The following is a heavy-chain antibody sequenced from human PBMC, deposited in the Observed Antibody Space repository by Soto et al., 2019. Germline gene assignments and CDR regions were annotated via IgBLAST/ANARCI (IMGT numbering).Heavy chain of an antibody. J-gene: IGHJ5*02. D-gene: IGHD6-6*01. Sequence: VQLVQSGAEVKKPGSSVKVSCKVSGGTFSSYAISWVRQAPGQGLEWMGGIIPIFGTANYAQKFQGRVTITADESTSTAYMELSSLRSEDTAVYYCARAVAARLAGWVVWFDPWGQGTLVTVSS. CDR1: GGTFSSYA. V-gene: IGHV1-69*12. CDR3: ARAVAARLAGWVVWFDP. CDR2: IIPIFGTA.